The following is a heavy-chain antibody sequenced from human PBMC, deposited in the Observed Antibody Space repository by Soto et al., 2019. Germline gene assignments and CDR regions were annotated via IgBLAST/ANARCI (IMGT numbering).Heavy chain of an antibody. Sequence: PSETLSLTCTVSGGSISIANYYWGCIRQPPGKGLEWIATIYYTGSTYYNPSLKSRVTISVDTSKNHFSLKLTSVTAADTAVYYCARLWFAELFYFHYWGPGTLVTVSS. CDR1: GGSISIANYY. J-gene: IGHJ4*02. D-gene: IGHD3-10*01. CDR2: IYYTGST. CDR3: ARLWFAELFYFHY. V-gene: IGHV4-39*02.